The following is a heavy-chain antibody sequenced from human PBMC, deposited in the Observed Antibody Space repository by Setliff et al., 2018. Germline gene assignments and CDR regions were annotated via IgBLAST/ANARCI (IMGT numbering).Heavy chain of an antibody. V-gene: IGHV1-18*01. J-gene: IGHJ6*02. D-gene: IGHD3-9*01. Sequence: ASVKVSCKASGYIFTDYGVSWVRQAPGQGLEWVGWISPHNGKTYYAPKFQDRITMTTDTSTSTAYLEFKSLRSDDTAVYYCARPAAGYPYGMDVWGQGTTVTVSS. CDR2: ISPHNGKT. CDR1: GYIFTDYG. CDR3: ARPAAGYPYGMDV.